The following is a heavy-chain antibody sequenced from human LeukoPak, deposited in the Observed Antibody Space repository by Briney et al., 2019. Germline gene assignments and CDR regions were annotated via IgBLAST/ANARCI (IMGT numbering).Heavy chain of an antibody. CDR1: GGSFSDSY. J-gene: IGHJ5*02. Sequence: SETLSLTCAVYGGSFSDSYWTWIRQTPGKGLEWLGEINQSGTTNYNPSLKSRLAMSVDTSKNQFSLRLTSVTAADTAVYYCARVFSYPLRAPFDPWGQGTLVTVSS. CDR3: ARVFSYPLRAPFDP. CDR2: INQSGTT. V-gene: IGHV4-34*10. D-gene: IGHD3-3*01.